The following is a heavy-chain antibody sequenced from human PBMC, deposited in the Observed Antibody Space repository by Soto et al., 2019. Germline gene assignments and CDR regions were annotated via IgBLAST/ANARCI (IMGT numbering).Heavy chain of an antibody. CDR2: ISGSGGST. J-gene: IGHJ6*03. V-gene: IGHV3-23*01. Sequence: PGGSLRLSCAASGFTFSSYAMSWVRQAPGKGLEWVSAISGSGGSTYYADSVKGRFTISRDNSKNTLYLQMNSLRAEDTAVYYCARSPRITIFGVYYYYMDVWGKGTTVTVS. CDR3: ARSPRITIFGVYYYYMDV. D-gene: IGHD3-3*01. CDR1: GFTFSSYA.